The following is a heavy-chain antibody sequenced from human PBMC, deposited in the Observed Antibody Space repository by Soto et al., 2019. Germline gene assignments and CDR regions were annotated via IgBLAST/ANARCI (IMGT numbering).Heavy chain of an antibody. V-gene: IGHV4-30-4*01. CDR2: IYYSGST. CDR3: ARAHGVVVARHNWFDP. J-gene: IGHJ5*02. D-gene: IGHD2-15*01. Sequence: PSETLSLTCTVSGGSISSGDYYWSWIRQPPGKGLEWIGYIYYSGSTYYNPSLKSRVTISVDTSKNQFSLKLSSVTAADTAVYYCARAHGVVVARHNWFDPWGQGTLVTV. CDR1: GGSISSGDYY.